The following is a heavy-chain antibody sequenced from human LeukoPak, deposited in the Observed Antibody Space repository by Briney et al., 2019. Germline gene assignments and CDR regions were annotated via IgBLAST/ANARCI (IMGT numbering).Heavy chain of an antibody. Sequence: PGGSLRLSCAASGFTFSSYWMSWVRQAPGKGLEWVSYISSSSSTIYYADSVKGRFTISRDNAKNSLYLQMNSLRAEDTAVYYCAREHTAMVDDAFDIWGQGTMVTVSS. V-gene: IGHV3-48*01. J-gene: IGHJ3*02. D-gene: IGHD5-18*01. CDR2: ISSSSSTI. CDR1: GFTFSSYW. CDR3: AREHTAMVDDAFDI.